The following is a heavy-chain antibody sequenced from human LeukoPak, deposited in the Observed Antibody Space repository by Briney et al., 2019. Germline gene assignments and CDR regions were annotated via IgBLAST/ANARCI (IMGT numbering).Heavy chain of an antibody. V-gene: IGHV1-2*02. CDR3: ARKVITFGGVIDAFDY. J-gene: IGHJ4*02. CDR2: INPNSGGT. D-gene: IGHD3-16*02. CDR1: GYTFTGYY. Sequence: ASVTVSCKASGYTFTGYYMHWVRQAPGQGLEWMGWINPNSGGTNYAQKFQGRVTMTRDTSISTAYMELSRLRSDDTAVYYCARKVITFGGVIDAFDYWGQGTLVTVSS.